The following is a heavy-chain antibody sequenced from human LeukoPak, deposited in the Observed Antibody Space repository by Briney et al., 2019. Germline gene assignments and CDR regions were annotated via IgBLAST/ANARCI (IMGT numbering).Heavy chain of an antibody. D-gene: IGHD5-24*01. CDR1: GGSFSGYY. CDR3: ARHVEDADTLYLDH. J-gene: IGHJ4*02. V-gene: IGHV4-34*01. CDR2: INHSGST. Sequence: PSETLSLTCAVYGGSFSGYYWSWIRQPPGKGLEWIGEINHSGSTNYNPSLKSRVTISVDTSKNQFSLKLSSVTAADTAVYYCARHVEDADTLYLDHWGQGTLVTVSS.